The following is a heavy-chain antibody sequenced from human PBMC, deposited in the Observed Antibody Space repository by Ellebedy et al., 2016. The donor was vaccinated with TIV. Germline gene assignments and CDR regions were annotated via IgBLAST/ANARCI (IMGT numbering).Heavy chain of an antibody. J-gene: IGHJ4*02. CDR3: AAGELYMGVPDANEN. V-gene: IGHV1-58*01. Sequence: AASVKVSCKASGFDFPTSAVQWVRQARGQRLEWMGWIVISTGKTVYAQKFAERVTLSSDMYTNTAYKELSGLTYDDTGDYDCAAGELYMGVPDANENWGQGTPVTVSS. CDR2: IVISTGKT. CDR1: GFDFPTSA. D-gene: IGHD3-16*01.